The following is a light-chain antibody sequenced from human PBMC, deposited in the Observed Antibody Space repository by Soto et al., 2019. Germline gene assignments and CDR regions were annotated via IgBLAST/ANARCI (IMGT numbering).Light chain of an antibody. CDR1: QSVSSSY. CDR2: GAS. CDR3: QKYGSSSWK. J-gene: IGKJ1*01. Sequence: EIVLTQSPGTLSLSPGERATLSCRTSQSVSSSYLAWYQQQPGQAPRLLIYGASSRATGIPDRFSGSGSGTDFTLTISRLEPADFAVYYCQKYGSSSWKFGQGTKVE. V-gene: IGKV3-20*01.